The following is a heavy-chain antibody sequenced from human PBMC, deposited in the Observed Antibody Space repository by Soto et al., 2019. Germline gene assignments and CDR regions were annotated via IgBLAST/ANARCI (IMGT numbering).Heavy chain of an antibody. D-gene: IGHD3-10*01. J-gene: IGHJ2*01. V-gene: IGHV1-69*01. CDR3: ARYRLYYGSGSYTQVWDWYFDL. CDR1: GGTFSSYA. Sequence: QVQLVQSGAEVKKPGSSVKVSCKASGGTFSSYAITWVRQAPGQGLEWMGGIIPIFGTANYAQKFQGRVTITADESTSTAYMELSSLRSEDTAVYYCARYRLYYGSGSYTQVWDWYFDLWGRGTLVTVSS. CDR2: IIPIFGTA.